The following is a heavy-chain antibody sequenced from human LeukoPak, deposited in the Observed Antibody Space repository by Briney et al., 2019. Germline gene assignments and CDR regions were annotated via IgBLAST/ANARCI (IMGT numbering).Heavy chain of an antibody. D-gene: IGHD3-22*01. V-gene: IGHV4-61*09. CDR2: IYTSGST. CDR3: ASTYYYDSSGYYSYFQH. Sequence: PSETLSLTCTVSGGSISSGSYYWSWIPQPAGKGLEWIGHIYTSGSTNYNPSLKSRVTISVDTSKNQFSLKLSSVTAADTAVYYCASTYYYDSSGYYSYFQHWGQGTLVTVSS. J-gene: IGHJ1*01. CDR1: GGSISSGSYY.